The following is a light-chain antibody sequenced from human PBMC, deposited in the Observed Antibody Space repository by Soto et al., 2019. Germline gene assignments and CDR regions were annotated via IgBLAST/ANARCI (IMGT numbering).Light chain of an antibody. V-gene: IGKV1-5*03. CDR1: QSISAW. Sequence: DIQMTQSPSTLSASVGDSVSINCRASQSISAWLAWYQQKPGKAPRLLIYKASTLEIGVPSRFSGSGSGTEFTLTISSXQPDDVAIYDCQQYNDYSWTFGQGTKVDIK. CDR2: KAS. CDR3: QQYNDYSWT. J-gene: IGKJ1*01.